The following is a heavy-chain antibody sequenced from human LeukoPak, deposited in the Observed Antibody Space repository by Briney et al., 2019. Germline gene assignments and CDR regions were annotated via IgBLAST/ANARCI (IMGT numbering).Heavy chain of an antibody. CDR3: TRDVGTYAFDI. Sequence: SETLSLTCTVSGGSISKYYWSWIRQPPGKGLECIGYIYYSGNTNFNPSLKSRVTISLHTSKNQFSLKLSSVTAADTAVYYCTRDVGTYAFDIWGQGTMVTVSS. CDR2: IYYSGNT. J-gene: IGHJ3*02. V-gene: IGHV4-59*01. D-gene: IGHD1-1*01. CDR1: GGSISKYY.